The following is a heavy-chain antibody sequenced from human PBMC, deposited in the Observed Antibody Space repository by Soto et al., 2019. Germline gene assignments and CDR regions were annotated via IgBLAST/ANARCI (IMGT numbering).Heavy chain of an antibody. J-gene: IGHJ5*02. CDR2: ISGSGGST. CDR1: GLTFSSYA. V-gene: IGHV3-23*01. Sequence: GGSLRLSCAASGLTFSSYAMSWVRQAPGKGLEWVSAISGSGGSTYYADSVKGRFTISRDNSKNPLYLQMNSLRAEDTAVYYCAREADYVNWFDPWGQGTLVTVSS. D-gene: IGHD4-17*01. CDR3: AREADYVNWFDP.